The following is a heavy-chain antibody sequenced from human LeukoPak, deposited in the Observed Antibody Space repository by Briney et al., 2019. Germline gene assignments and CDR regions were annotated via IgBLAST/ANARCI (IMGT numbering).Heavy chain of an antibody. CDR1: GFTFSSYG. CDR2: ISYDGSNK. D-gene: IGHD3-9*01. Sequence: GGSLRLSCAASGFTFSSYGMHWVRQAPGKGLEWVAVISYDGSNKYYADSVKGRFTISRDNAKNSLYLQMNSLRAEDTAVYYCARVYYDILTGYYLSPYYYYMDVWGKGTTVTVSS. CDR3: ARVYYDILTGYYLSPYYYYMDV. J-gene: IGHJ6*03. V-gene: IGHV3-30*03.